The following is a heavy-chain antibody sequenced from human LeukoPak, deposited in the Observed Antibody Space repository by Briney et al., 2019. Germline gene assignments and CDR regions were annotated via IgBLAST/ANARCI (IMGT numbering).Heavy chain of an antibody. D-gene: IGHD6-25*01. CDR3: ARDYGYSSGYMDV. CDR1: GGSISSRNYY. J-gene: IGHJ6*03. V-gene: IGHV4-39*07. Sequence: SETLSLTCTVSGGSISSRNYYWGWIRQPPGKGLEWIGGVYYTGTTYSNPSLKSRVTISVDTSKNQFSLKLSSVTAADTAVYYCARDYGYSSGYMDVWGKGTTVTVSS. CDR2: VYYTGTT.